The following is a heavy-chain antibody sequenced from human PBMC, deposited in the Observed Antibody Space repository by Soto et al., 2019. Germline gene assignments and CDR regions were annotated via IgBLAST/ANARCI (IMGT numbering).Heavy chain of an antibody. CDR3: AKALGVVVVPAATYYYGMDV. CDR2: ISWNSGSI. CDR1: GFTFDDYA. V-gene: IGHV3-9*01. D-gene: IGHD2-2*01. Sequence: EVQLVESGGGLVQPGRSLRLSCAASGFTFDDYAMHWVRQAPGKGLEWVSGISWNSGSIGYADSVKGRFTISRDNAKNFLYLQMNSLRAEDTALYYCAKALGVVVVPAATYYYGMDVWGQGTTVTVSS. J-gene: IGHJ6*02.